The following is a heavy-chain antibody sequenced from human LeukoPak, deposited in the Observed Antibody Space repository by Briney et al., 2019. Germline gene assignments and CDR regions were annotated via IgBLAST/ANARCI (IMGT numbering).Heavy chain of an antibody. Sequence: ASVTVSFTASGYTFTIYGISWVRQAPGQGLEWMGWISAYNGNTNYAQKLQGRVTMTTDTSTSTAYMELRSLRSDDTAVYYCARDAEVRPFDYWGQGTLVTVSS. CDR3: ARDAEVRPFDY. D-gene: IGHD1-1*01. J-gene: IGHJ4*02. V-gene: IGHV1-18*01. CDR1: GYTFTIYG. CDR2: ISAYNGNT.